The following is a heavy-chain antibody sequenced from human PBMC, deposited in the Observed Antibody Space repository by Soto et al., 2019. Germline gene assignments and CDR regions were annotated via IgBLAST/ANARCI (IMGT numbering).Heavy chain of an antibody. CDR3: ARASTVRGVIPYYFDY. V-gene: IGHV4-59*01. D-gene: IGHD3-10*01. CDR2: IYYSGST. CDR1: GGSISSYY. Sequence: PSETLSLTCTVSGGSISSYYWSWIRQPPGKGLEWIGYIYYSGSTTYNPSLKSRVTISVDTSKNQFSLKLSSVTAADTAVYYCARASTVRGVIPYYFDYWGQGTLVTVSS. J-gene: IGHJ4*02.